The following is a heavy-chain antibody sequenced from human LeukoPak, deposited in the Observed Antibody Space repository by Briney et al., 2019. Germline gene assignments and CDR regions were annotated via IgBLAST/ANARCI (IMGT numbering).Heavy chain of an antibody. V-gene: IGHV3-20*04. CDR1: GFKFDDYG. J-gene: IGHJ5*02. Sequence: GGSLRLSCAAPGFKFDDYGMSWVRQAPGKGLEWVCDINWNGAWTGYADSVKGRFTISRDNAKNSLYLQMNSLRAEDTALYYCAGYYYDSSRGFDLWGQGTLVTVSA. CDR2: INWNGAWT. D-gene: IGHD3-22*01. CDR3: AGYYYDSSRGFDL.